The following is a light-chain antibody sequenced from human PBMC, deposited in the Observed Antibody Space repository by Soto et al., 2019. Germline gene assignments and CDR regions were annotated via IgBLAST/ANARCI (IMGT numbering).Light chain of an antibody. CDR3: EQRTNWPTST. Sequence: EIVLTQSPATLSLSPGERATLSCRASQNVRSYLAWYQQKPGQAPRLLIHDASSRATGIPDRFSGSGSGTDLTLTISGLEPEDSAVYYCEQRTNWPTSTFGQGTRLEIK. CDR2: DAS. V-gene: IGKV3-11*01. J-gene: IGKJ5*01. CDR1: QNVRSY.